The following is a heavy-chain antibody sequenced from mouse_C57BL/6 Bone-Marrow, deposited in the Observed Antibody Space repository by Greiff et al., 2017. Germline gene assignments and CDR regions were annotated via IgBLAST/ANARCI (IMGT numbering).Heavy chain of an antibody. D-gene: IGHD1-1*01. Sequence: EVQLVESGGGLVKPGGSLKLSCAASGFTFSSYTMSWVRQTPEKRLQWVAAISGGGGNTYYPDSVKGRFTISRDNDKNILYLQMRSLRSEDTALYSCSRQVSTVLATNYFDVWGTGTTVTVSS. V-gene: IGHV5-9*01. J-gene: IGHJ1*03. CDR1: GFTFSSYT. CDR3: SRQVSTVLATNYFDV. CDR2: ISGGGGNT.